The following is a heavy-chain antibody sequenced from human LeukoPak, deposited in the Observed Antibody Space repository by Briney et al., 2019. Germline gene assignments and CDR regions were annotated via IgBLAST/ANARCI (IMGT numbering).Heavy chain of an antibody. CDR1: GFTFSSYA. D-gene: IGHD5-18*01. CDR3: AKDVRGYSYGHLDY. Sequence: PGGSLRLSCAASGFTFSSYAMSWVRQAPGKGLEWVSAISGSGGSTYYADSVKGRFTISRDNSKNTLYLQMNSLRAEDTAVYYCAKDVRGYSYGHLDYWGQGTLVTVSP. CDR2: ISGSGGST. J-gene: IGHJ4*02. V-gene: IGHV3-23*01.